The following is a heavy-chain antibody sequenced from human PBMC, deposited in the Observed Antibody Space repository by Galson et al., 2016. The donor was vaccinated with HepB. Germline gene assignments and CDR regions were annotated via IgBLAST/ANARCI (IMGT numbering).Heavy chain of an antibody. V-gene: IGHV5-51*01. CDR3: ARQLNGYFFDF. CDR1: GSGFSSYW. D-gene: IGHD3-22*01. CDR2: IFPGDSDS. J-gene: IGHJ4*02. Sequence: QSGAEVKEPGESLKISCKGSGSGFSSYWIGWVRQRPGKGLEWMGVIFPGDSDSRYSPSFEGQVTFSVDKSISTAYLQWSSLEASDTAMYFCARQLNGYFFDFWGQGTRITVSS.